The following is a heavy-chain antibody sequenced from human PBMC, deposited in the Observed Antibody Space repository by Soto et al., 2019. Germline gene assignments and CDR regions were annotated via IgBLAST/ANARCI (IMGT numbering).Heavy chain of an antibody. CDR1: GGTFSNYA. J-gene: IGHJ5*02. Sequence: QVQLVQSGAEVKKPGSSVKVSCKASGGTFSNYAITWVRQAPGQGLEWLGRIIPIFGSANYAQKFQGRVTMTADKSTTTAYMELSSLRSDDTAVYYCAKGGGKDGYFGNWFDPWGQGTLVTVSS. CDR3: AKGGGKDGYFGNWFDP. CDR2: IIPIFGSA. D-gene: IGHD5-12*01. V-gene: IGHV1-69*14.